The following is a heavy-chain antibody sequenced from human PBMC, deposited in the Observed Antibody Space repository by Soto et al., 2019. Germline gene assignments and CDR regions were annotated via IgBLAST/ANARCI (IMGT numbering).Heavy chain of an antibody. J-gene: IGHJ4*02. CDR1: GGSISSSSYY. CDR2: IYYSGST. V-gene: IGHV4-39*01. CDR3: ASGNYYDSSGYLY. D-gene: IGHD3-22*01. Sequence: SETLSLTCTVSGGSISSSSYYWGWIRQPPGKGLEWIGSIYYSGSTYYNPSLKSRVTISVDTSKNQFSLKLSSVTAADTAVYYCASGNYYDSSGYLYWGQGTLVTVSS.